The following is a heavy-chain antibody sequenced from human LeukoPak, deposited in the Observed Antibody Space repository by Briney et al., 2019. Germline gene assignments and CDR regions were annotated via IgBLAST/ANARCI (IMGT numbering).Heavy chain of an antibody. CDR2: ISGRGSDR. J-gene: IGHJ5*01. CDR3: AKGVDNTGRLRWFDS. Sequence: GGSLRLSCAASGFTFSNCALTWVRQTPGKGLEWVSTISGRGSDRFYADAVKGRFTISRDNSKNTMYLQMNSLRIEDTAFYYCAKGVDNTGRLRWFDSWGQGTLVTVSS. CDR1: GFTFSNCA. D-gene: IGHD1-1*01. V-gene: IGHV3-23*01.